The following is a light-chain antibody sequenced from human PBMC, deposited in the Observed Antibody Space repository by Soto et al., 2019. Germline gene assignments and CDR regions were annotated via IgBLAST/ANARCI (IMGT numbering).Light chain of an antibody. CDR3: QQCNTAPLT. CDR2: SAS. CDR1: QDISVY. V-gene: IGKV1-27*01. J-gene: IGKJ5*01. Sequence: DIQMTQSPSSLSASVGDRVTITCRASQDISVYLAWYQQKPGKVPKLLIYSASTLQSGVPSRFSGSGSGTDFTLTISSLQPEDVATYYCQQCNTAPLTFGQGTRLEIK.